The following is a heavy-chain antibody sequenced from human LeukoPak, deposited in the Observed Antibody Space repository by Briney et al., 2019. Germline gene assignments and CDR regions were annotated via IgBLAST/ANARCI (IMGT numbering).Heavy chain of an antibody. D-gene: IGHD4-23*01. J-gene: IGHJ1*01. CDR3: AREGGNRYFQH. CDR2: IYSGGST. CDR1: GGSISDYY. Sequence: PSETLSLTCTVSGGSISDYYWSWIRQPAGKGLEWIGRIYSGGSTDYNPSLKGRVTMSVDTSKNQFSLKLSSVTAADTAVYYCAREGGNRYFQHWGQGTLVTVSS. V-gene: IGHV4-4*07.